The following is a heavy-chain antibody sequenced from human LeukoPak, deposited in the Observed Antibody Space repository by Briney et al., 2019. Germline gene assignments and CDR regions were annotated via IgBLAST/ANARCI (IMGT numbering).Heavy chain of an antibody. CDR3: ARKRYYYDSSGYYYVSYYYYYMDV. Sequence: SETLSLTCAVYGGAFSGYYWSWIRQPPGKGLEWIGEINHSGSTNYNPSLKSRVTISVDTSKNQFSLKLSSVTAADTAVYYCARKRYYYDSSGYYYVSYYYYYMDVWGKGTTVTVSS. CDR1: GGAFSGYY. J-gene: IGHJ6*03. CDR2: INHSGST. D-gene: IGHD3-22*01. V-gene: IGHV4-34*01.